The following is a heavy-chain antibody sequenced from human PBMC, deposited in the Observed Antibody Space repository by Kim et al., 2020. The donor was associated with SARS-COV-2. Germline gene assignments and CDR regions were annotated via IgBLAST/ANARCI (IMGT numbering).Heavy chain of an antibody. CDR2: ISAYNGNT. CDR1: DYTFTSYG. D-gene: IGHD2-21*01. Sequence: ASVKVSCKASDYTFTSYGFSWVRQAPGQGLEWLAWISAYNGNTTYAQKFQDRVTMTTDTSASTVYMELRSLRSDDTAVYYCARDYYGAFDSWGQGTQVTVSS. V-gene: IGHV1-18*04. J-gene: IGHJ4*02. CDR3: ARDYYGAFDS.